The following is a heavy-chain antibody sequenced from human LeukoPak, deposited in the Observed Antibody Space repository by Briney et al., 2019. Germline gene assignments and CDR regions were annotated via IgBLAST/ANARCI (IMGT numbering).Heavy chain of an antibody. CDR3: ARDLQDYDFWSGYGRRSYYYYMDV. J-gene: IGHJ6*03. CDR2: INPNSGGT. V-gene: IGHV1-2*04. D-gene: IGHD3-3*01. Sequence: GASVKVSCNASGYTFTGYYMHWVRQAPGQGLEWMGWINPNSGGTNYAQKFQGWVTMTRDTSISTAYMELSRLRSDDTAVYYCARDLQDYDFWSGYGRRSYYYYMDVWGKGTTVTVSS. CDR1: GYTFTGYY.